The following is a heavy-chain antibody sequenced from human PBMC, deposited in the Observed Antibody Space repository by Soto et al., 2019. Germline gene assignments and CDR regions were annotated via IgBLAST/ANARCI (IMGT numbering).Heavy chain of an antibody. CDR1: GFTFSSYA. CDR2: ISGSGGST. J-gene: IGHJ4*02. CDR3: AKLGSYFGGNSVDY. Sequence: EVQLLESGGGLVQPGGSLRLSCAASGFTFSSYAMSWVRQAPGKGLEWVSAISGSGGSTYYADSVKGRFTISRDNXXNTLYLQMNSLRAEDTAVYYCAKLGSYFGGNSVDYWGQGTLVTVSS. D-gene: IGHD1-26*01. V-gene: IGHV3-23*01.